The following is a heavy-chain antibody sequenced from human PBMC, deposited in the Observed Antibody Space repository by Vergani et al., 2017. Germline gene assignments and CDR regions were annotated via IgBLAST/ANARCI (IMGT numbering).Heavy chain of an antibody. CDR3: ARADIVVVPAGLSYMDV. CDR2: IWYDGSNK. D-gene: IGHD2-2*01. J-gene: IGHJ6*03. CDR1: GFTFSSYG. Sequence: QVQLVESGGGVVQPGGSLRLSCAASGFTFSSYGMHWVRQAPGKGLEWVAVIWYDGSNKYYADSVKGRFTISRDNSKNTLYLQMNSLRAEDTAVYYCARADIVVVPAGLSYMDVWGKGTTVTVYS. V-gene: IGHV3-33*01.